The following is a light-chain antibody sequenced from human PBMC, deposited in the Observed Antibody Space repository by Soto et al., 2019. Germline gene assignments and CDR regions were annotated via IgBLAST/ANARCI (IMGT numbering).Light chain of an antibody. CDR3: SSYRSGTTPVV. CDR2: EVS. Sequence: QSALTQPASVSGSPGQSITISCIGTGSDVGGYNQVSWCQQYPGKAPKLLIYEVSHRPSGISNRFSGSKSGNTASLTISGLQPEDGAHYYCSSYRSGTTPVVFGGGTNLTVL. V-gene: IGLV2-14*01. J-gene: IGLJ2*01. CDR1: GSDVGGYNQ.